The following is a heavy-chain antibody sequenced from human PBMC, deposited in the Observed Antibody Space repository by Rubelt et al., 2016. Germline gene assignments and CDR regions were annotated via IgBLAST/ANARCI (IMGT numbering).Heavy chain of an antibody. Sequence: EVQLLESGGDLVQPGGSLRLSCAASGFTFSSYAMRWVRQAPGKGLEWVSTISGSGDNTYYADSVKGRFTISRDNSKTTLDMQRNSLRAEDTALYYCAKGIITSSYSAMDVWGQGTTVTVSS. CDR1: GFTFSSYA. D-gene: IGHD2-2*02. J-gene: IGHJ6*02. CDR3: AKGIITSSYSAMDV. CDR2: ISGSGDNT. V-gene: IGHV3-23*01.